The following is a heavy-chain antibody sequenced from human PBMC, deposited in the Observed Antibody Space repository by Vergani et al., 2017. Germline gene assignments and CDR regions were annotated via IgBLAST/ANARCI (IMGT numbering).Heavy chain of an antibody. D-gene: IGHD3-3*01. V-gene: IGHV3-11*01. CDR2: ISNSGNTI. J-gene: IGHJ5*02. Sequence: QGQLVESGGGLVKPGGSLRLSCAASRFDFSDYYMSWIRQAPGKGLEWISYISNSGNTINYADSVKGRFIVSRDNAKKSLYLQMNSMRVEDTAVYYCASVSSGFFTLTSPNWVDHWGQGTLVTVS. CDR3: ASVSSGFFTLTSPNWVDH. CDR1: RFDFSDYY.